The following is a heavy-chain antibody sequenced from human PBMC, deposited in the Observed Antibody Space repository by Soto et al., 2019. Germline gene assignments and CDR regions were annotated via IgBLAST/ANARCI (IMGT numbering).Heavy chain of an antibody. D-gene: IGHD4-17*01. Sequence: QVQLVQSGAEVKKPGASVKVSCKASGYTFTGQYMHWVRQAPGQGLEWMGWINPNSGGTNYAQKFQGGVTMTRDTSISTAYMELIRLRSDDTAVYYCARGNADYAPRDYFDYWGQGTLVTVFS. CDR1: GYTFTGQY. CDR2: INPNSGGT. V-gene: IGHV1-2*02. J-gene: IGHJ4*02. CDR3: ARGNADYAPRDYFDY.